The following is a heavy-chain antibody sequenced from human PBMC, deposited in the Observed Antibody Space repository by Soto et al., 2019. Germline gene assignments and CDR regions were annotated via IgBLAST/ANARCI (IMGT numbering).Heavy chain of an antibody. CDR1: GFTFSSYS. CDR3: AREIYVISGYQTPFDY. V-gene: IGHV3-48*01. D-gene: IGHD3-22*01. J-gene: IGHJ4*02. Sequence: EVQLVESGGGLVQPGGSLRLSCAASGFTFSSYSMNWVRQAPGKGLEWVSYISSSSSTIYYADSVKGRFTISRDNAKNSLYLHMNSLRAAATAVYYCAREIYVISGYQTPFDYWAQGTLVTVSS. CDR2: ISSSSSTI.